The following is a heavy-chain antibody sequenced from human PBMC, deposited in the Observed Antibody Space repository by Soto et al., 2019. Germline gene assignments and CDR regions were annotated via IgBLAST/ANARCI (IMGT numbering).Heavy chain of an antibody. J-gene: IGHJ4*02. CDR3: ARFRFMVRGVIVRDH. Sequence: LSLTCAVYGGSFSGYYWSWIRQPPGKGLEWIGEINHSGSTNYNPSLKSRVTISVDTSKNQFSLKLSSVTAADTAVYYCARFRFMVRGVIVRDHWGQGTLVT. CDR1: GGSFSGYY. V-gene: IGHV4-34*01. CDR2: INHSGST. D-gene: IGHD3-10*01.